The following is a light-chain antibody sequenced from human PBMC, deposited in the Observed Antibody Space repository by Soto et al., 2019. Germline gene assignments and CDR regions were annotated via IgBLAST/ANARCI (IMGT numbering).Light chain of an antibody. CDR2: EVS. V-gene: IGLV2-14*01. J-gene: IGLJ1*01. CDR1: SSDVGGYNY. CDR3: SSYTSTSSRV. Sequence: QSALTQPASVSGYPGQAITISCTGTSSDVGGYNYVSWYQQHPGKAPKLMIYEVSNRPSGVSNRFSGSKSGNTASLTISGLQAEDEADYYCSSYTSTSSRVFGTGTQLTVL.